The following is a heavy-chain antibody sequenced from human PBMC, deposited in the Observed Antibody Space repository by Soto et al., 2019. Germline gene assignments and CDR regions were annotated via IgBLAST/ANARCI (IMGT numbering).Heavy chain of an antibody. Sequence: GGSLRLACAASGFTLSSYAVSWVRQAPGKGLEWVSAISGSGGSTYYADSVKGRFTISRDNSKNTLYLQMNSLRAEDTAVYYCAKGIYSNYAPSDYWGQGTLVTVSS. J-gene: IGHJ4*02. D-gene: IGHD4-4*01. V-gene: IGHV3-23*01. CDR1: GFTLSSYA. CDR2: ISGSGGST. CDR3: AKGIYSNYAPSDY.